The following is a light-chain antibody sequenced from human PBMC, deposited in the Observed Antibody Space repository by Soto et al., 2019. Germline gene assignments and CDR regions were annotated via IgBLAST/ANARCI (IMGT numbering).Light chain of an antibody. CDR3: QKYGSLPYI. CDR2: AAS. Sequence: DIQMTQSPSSLSASVGDRVTITCQASQDISNHLNWYQQKPGEAPKLLIYAASNLETGVPSRFSGSGSGTDFTFTISRLQPEDIEIYCCQKYGSLPYIFGQGTNLEIK. CDR1: QDISNH. J-gene: IGKJ2*01. V-gene: IGKV1-33*01.